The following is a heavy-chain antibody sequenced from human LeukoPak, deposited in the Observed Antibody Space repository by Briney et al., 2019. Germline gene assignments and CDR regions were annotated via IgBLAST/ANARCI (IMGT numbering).Heavy chain of an antibody. CDR1: GFTFSSYA. D-gene: IGHD2-21*02. Sequence: PGGSLRLSCAASGFTFSSYAMSWVRQAPGKGLEWVSAISGSGGSTYYADSVKGRFTISRGNSKNTLYLQMNSLRAEDTAVYYCAKDPADIVVVTALDYWGQGTLVTVSS. J-gene: IGHJ4*02. V-gene: IGHV3-23*01. CDR3: AKDPADIVVVTALDY. CDR2: ISGSGGST.